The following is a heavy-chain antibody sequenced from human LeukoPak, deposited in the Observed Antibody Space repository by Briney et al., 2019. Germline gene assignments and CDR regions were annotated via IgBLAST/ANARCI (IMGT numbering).Heavy chain of an antibody. V-gene: IGHV4-59*01. CDR3: ARKKFIAAGGFDP. CDR2: IYYSGST. J-gene: IGHJ5*02. Sequence: SETLSLTCTVSGGAISNYYWSWIRQPPGKGLEWIGYIYYSGSTNYNPSLKSRVTISVDTSKNQFSLKLSSVTAADTAVYYCARKKFIAAGGFDPWGQGTLVTVSS. D-gene: IGHD6-6*01. CDR1: GGAISNYY.